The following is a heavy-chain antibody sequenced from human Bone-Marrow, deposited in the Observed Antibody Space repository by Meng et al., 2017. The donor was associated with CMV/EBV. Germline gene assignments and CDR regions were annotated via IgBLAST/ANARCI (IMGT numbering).Heavy chain of an antibody. Sequence: GESLKISWAASGFTFSSFAMSWVRQAPGKGLEWVSVIYSGGTSTYYADSVKGRFTISRDNSKNTLYLQMNSLRVEDTAIYCCAKDFGGSGTAIDYWGQGTRVTGYS. D-gene: IGHD3-10*01. CDR2: IYSGGTST. CDR1: GFTFSSFA. J-gene: IGHJ4*02. CDR3: AKDFGGSGTAIDY. V-gene: IGHV3-23*03.